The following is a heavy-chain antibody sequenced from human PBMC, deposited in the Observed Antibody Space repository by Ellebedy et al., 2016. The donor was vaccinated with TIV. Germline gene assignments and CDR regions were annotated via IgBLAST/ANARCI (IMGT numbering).Heavy chain of an antibody. CDR3: ARVGTYYYGSGSYRAFDI. D-gene: IGHD3-10*01. CDR2: ISGSGGST. J-gene: IGHJ3*02. Sequence: GGSLRLSCATSGFTFSSYAMSWVRQAPGKGLEWVSAISGSGGSTYYADSVKGRFTISRDNAKNSLYLQMNSLRAEDTALYYCARVGTYYYGSGSYRAFDIWGQGTMVTVSS. CDR1: GFTFSSYA. V-gene: IGHV3-23*01.